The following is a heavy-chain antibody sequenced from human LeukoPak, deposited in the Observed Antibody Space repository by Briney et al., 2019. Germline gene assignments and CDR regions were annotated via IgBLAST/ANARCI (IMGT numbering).Heavy chain of an antibody. CDR3: AKDGSGSSGWSYYFDY. D-gene: IGHD6-19*01. J-gene: IGHJ4*02. CDR1: GFTFSSYA. V-gene: IGHV3-23*01. Sequence: GGSLRLSCAASGFTFSSYAMSWVRQAPGKGLEWVSAISGSGGYTYYADSVKGRFTISRDNSKNTLYLLMNSLRAEDTAVYYCAKDGSGSSGWSYYFDYWGQGTLVTVSS. CDR2: ISGSGGYT.